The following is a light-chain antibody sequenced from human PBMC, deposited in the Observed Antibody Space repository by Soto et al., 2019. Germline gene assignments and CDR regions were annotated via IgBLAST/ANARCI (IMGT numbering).Light chain of an antibody. CDR1: QSVSSN. CDR3: QHYNNWPLT. Sequence: EIVMTQSPPTLSVSPGERATLSCRASQSVSSNLAWYQQKPGQAPRLLIYGASTRATGFPARFSGGGSGTEFSLTISSLQSEDFAVYYCQHYNNWPLTFGGGTKVDIK. CDR2: GAS. V-gene: IGKV3-15*01. J-gene: IGKJ4*01.